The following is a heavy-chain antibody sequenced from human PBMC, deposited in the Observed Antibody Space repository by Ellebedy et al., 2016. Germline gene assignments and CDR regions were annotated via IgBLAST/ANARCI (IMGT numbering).Heavy chain of an antibody. J-gene: IGHJ4*02. Sequence: GESLKISXAASGFSFNIHWMSWVRQAPGTGLEWVANIKLDGNEAHYLDSVRGRFTISRDNAKDSLFLQMDGLRADDTAMYYCARDTYYTLDLWGQGALVTVSS. CDR2: IKLDGNEA. V-gene: IGHV3-7*01. D-gene: IGHD3-22*01. CDR1: GFSFNIHW. CDR3: ARDTYYTLDL.